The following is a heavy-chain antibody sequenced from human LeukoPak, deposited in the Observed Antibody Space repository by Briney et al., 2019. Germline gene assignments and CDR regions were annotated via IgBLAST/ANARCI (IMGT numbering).Heavy chain of an antibody. J-gene: IGHJ4*02. CDR2: IKQDGSEK. Sequence: PGGSLRLSCAASGFTFSSYWMSWVRQAPGKGLEWVANIKQDGSEKYYVDSVKGRFTISRDNSKNTLSLQMNSLRADDTAIYYCTRSGYRHPYHFESWGQGTLVIVSS. D-gene: IGHD3-22*01. V-gene: IGHV3-7*03. CDR3: TRSGYRHPYHFES. CDR1: GFTFSSYW.